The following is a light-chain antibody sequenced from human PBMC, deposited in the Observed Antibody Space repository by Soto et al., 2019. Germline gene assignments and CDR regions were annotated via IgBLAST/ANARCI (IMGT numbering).Light chain of an antibody. CDR1: QSVNNW. CDR3: QQYNSYWT. J-gene: IGKJ1*01. CDR2: DAS. V-gene: IGKV1-5*01. Sequence: DIQMTQYPSTLSASVGERVTISCRASQSVNNWLAWYQRKPGKAPKLLIHDASTLESGIPSRFIGSGSGTEFTLTISSLQPDDFATYYCQQYNSYWTFGQGTKVEIK.